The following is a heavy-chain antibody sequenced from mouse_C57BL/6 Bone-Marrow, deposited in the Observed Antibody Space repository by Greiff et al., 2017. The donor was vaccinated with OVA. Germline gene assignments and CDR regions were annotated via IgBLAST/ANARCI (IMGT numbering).Heavy chain of an antibody. CDR1: GYTFTDYE. J-gene: IGHJ4*01. Sequence: QVHVQQSGAELVRPGASVTLSCKASGYTFTDYEMHWVKQTPVHGLEWIGAIDPETGGTAYNQKFKGKAILTADTSSSTAYMELRSLTSEDSAVDYCTRSYGNYDAMDYWGQGTAVTVSS. V-gene: IGHV1-15*01. D-gene: IGHD2-1*01. CDR3: TRSYGNYDAMDY. CDR2: IDPETGGT.